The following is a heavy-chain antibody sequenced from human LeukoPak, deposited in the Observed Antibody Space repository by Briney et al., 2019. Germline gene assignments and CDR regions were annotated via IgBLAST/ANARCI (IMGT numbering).Heavy chain of an antibody. CDR3: ARGRVAAAGTGFDY. CDR1: GGSISSYY. Sequence: PSGTLSLTCTVSGGSISSYYWSWIRQPPGKGLEWIGYIYYSGSTNYNPSLKSRVTISVDTSKNQFSLKLSSVTAADTAVYYCARGRVAAAGTGFDYWGQGTLVTVSS. J-gene: IGHJ4*02. D-gene: IGHD6-13*01. V-gene: IGHV4-59*01. CDR2: IYYSGST.